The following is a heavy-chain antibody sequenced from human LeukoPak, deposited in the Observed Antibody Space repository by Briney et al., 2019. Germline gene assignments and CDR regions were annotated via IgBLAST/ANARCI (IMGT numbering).Heavy chain of an antibody. V-gene: IGHV3-21*06. CDR1: GLTFSTYS. J-gene: IGHJ4*02. CDR3: VPRYCSSTSCEDY. D-gene: IGHD2-2*01. CDR2: ISSSSKYI. Sequence: PGGALRLSCAASGLTFSTYSMNWVRQAPAQGLQWVSSISSSSKYIYYADSVKGRFTITRGNAKNSLYLQMNSLRPEDSAVYYCVPRYCSSTSCEDYWGQGTLVTVSS.